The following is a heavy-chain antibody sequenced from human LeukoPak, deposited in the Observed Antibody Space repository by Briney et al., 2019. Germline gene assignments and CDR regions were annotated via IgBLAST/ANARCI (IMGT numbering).Heavy chain of an antibody. V-gene: IGHV3-23*01. J-gene: IGHJ6*03. CDR1: GIYD. CDR3: AKDLDASGDYYYYMDV. CDR2: ISDNDENT. Sequence: PGGSLRLSCAASGIYDMSWVRQAPGKGLEWVSSISDNDENTYYADSVKGRFTMSRDNSRNTLYLQMNNLRAEDTAVYYCAKDLDASGDYYYYMDVWGKGTTVTVSS. D-gene: IGHD3-10*01.